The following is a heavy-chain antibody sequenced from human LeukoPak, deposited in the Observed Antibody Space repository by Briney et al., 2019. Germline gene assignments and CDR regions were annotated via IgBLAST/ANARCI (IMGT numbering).Heavy chain of an antibody. CDR2: FDPEDGET. Sequence: ASVKVSCKVSGYTLIQLAMHWVRQAPGKGLEWMGGFDPEDGETIYAQKFQGRVTMTEDKSTDTAYMELSSLRSEDTAVYYCATWSGSYHLYWGQGTLVTVSS. CDR3: ATWSGSYHLY. J-gene: IGHJ4*02. CDR1: GYTLIQLA. D-gene: IGHD1-26*01. V-gene: IGHV1-24*01.